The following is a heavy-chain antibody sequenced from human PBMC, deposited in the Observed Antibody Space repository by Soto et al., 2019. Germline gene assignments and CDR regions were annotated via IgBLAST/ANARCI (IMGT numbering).Heavy chain of an antibody. CDR3: ARYPALLYDFWSAIYYYGMEV. CDR2: IYHTGST. J-gene: IGHJ6*02. CDR1: GGSISTVGHY. V-gene: IGHV4-31*03. Sequence: TLSLTCSVSGGSISTVGHYWTWIRQPPGKGLEWIGSIYHTGSTYSRKSLRSRLTMSVDTSKSQFSLRLSYVTAADTAAHHCARYPALLYDFWSAIYYYGMEVWGQWTTVT. D-gene: IGHD3-3*01.